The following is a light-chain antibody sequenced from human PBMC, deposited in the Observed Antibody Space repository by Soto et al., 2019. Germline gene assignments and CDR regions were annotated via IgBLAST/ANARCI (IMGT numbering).Light chain of an antibody. CDR2: DAS. CDR1: QSVSNNY. CDR3: QQRSNWPRT. Sequence: ELVLTQSPGTLSLSPGERATLSCRASQSVSNNYLAWYQQKPGQAPRLLIYDASNRATGIPARFSGSGSGTDFTLTISSLEPEDFAVYYCQQRSNWPRTFGQGTKVDIK. J-gene: IGKJ1*01. V-gene: IGKV3-11*01.